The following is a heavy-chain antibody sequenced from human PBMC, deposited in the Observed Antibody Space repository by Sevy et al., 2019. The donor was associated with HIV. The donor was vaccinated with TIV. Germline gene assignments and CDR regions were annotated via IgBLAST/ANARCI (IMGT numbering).Heavy chain of an antibody. D-gene: IGHD7-27*01. Sequence: GGSLRLSCAASGFTFSHHNMNWVRQAPGKGLEWISYISKSGSTTYFADSVRRGFTISRDNAKNSLFLEMHSLTDEDTAVYYCAREENRELGTIPLDSWGRGIQVTVSS. CDR1: GFTFSHHN. CDR3: AREENRELGTIPLDS. CDR2: ISKSGSTT. V-gene: IGHV3-48*02. J-gene: IGHJ4*02.